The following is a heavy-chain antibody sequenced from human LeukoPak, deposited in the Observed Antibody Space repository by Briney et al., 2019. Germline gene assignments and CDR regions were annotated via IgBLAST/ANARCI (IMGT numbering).Heavy chain of an antibody. CDR1: GYTFTSYD. Sequence: ASVKASCKASGYTFTSYDINWVRQATGQGLEWMGWMNPNSGNTGYAQKFQGRVTMTRNTSISTAYTELSSLRSEDTAVYYCARGLSSGWYFDYWGQGTLVTVSS. J-gene: IGHJ4*02. D-gene: IGHD6-19*01. V-gene: IGHV1-8*01. CDR2: MNPNSGNT. CDR3: ARGLSSGWYFDY.